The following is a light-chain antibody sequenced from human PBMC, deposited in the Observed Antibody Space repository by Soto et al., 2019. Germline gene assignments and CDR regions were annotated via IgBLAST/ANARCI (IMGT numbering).Light chain of an antibody. Sequence: QSVLTQPPSVSAAPGQTVTISCSGSSSNIGSNYVSWYQQLPGTAPKLLIYDNNERPSGIPDRFSGSRSGTSATLGITGLQTGDEAEYYCGAWDRSLSAVVFGGGTKLTVL. CDR2: DNN. V-gene: IGLV1-51*01. J-gene: IGLJ2*01. CDR1: SSNIGSNY. CDR3: GAWDRSLSAVV.